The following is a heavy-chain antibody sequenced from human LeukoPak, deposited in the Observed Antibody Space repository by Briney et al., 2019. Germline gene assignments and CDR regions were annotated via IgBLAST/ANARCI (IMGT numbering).Heavy chain of an antibody. CDR3: ARVPLDYYDSSGYDDY. Sequence: PGGSLRLSCAASGFTFSSYAMHWVRQAPGKGLEWVAVISYDGSNKYYADSVKGRFTISRDNSKNTLYLQMNSLRAEDTAVYYCARVPLDYYDSSGYDDYWGQGTLVTVSS. CDR2: ISYDGSNK. D-gene: IGHD3-22*01. J-gene: IGHJ4*02. V-gene: IGHV3-30-3*01. CDR1: GFTFSSYA.